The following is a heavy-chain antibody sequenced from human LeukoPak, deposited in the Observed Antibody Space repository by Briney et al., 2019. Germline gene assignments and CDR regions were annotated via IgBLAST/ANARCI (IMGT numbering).Heavy chain of an antibody. CDR1: AYTFTSNY. V-gene: IGHV1-46*01. D-gene: IGHD1-7*01. Sequence: ASVKLSCKASAYTFTSNYMHWVRHAPGQGLEWMGIINPSGGSTSYAQKFQGRVTMTRDMSTSTVYMELSSLRSEDTAVYYCARDSPTGTTLTSPIFDYWGQGTLVTVSS. CDR2: INPSGGST. CDR3: ARDSPTGTTLTSPIFDY. J-gene: IGHJ4*02.